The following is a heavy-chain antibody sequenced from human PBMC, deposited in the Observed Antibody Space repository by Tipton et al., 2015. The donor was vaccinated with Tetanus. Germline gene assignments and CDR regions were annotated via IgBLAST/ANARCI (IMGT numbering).Heavy chain of an antibody. CDR3: ASGSSIRHGLDV. CDR2: ISGYSGHT. J-gene: IGHJ6*02. D-gene: IGHD2-2*01. CDR1: GYRPTNYG. V-gene: IGHV1-18*01. Sequence: QLVQSGGEVKQPGASVTVSCKASGYRPTNYGISWVRQAPGQGLEWLGWISGYSGHTNYAQQVQGRVTMTTNTSITTAFMEVASLTYEDTAVYYCASGSSIRHGLDVWGHGTSVTVSS.